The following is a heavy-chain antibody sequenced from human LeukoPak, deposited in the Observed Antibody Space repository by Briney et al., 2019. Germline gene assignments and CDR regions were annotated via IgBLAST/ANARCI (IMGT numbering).Heavy chain of an antibody. CDR3: ARVYVGYRGYDY. CDR2: INPNSGGT. D-gene: IGHD6-25*01. J-gene: IGHJ4*02. Sequence: APVKVSCKASGYTFTGYYMHWVRQAPGQGLEWMGWINPNSGGTNYAQKFQGRVTMTRDTSISTAYMELSRLRSDDTAVYYCARVYVGYRGYDYWGQGTLVTVSS. CDR1: GYTFTGYY. V-gene: IGHV1-2*02.